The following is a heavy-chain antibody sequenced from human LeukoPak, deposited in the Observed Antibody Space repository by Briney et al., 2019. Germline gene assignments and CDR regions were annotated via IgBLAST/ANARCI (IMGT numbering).Heavy chain of an antibody. CDR1: GFTFSSYW. Sequence: GSLRLSCAASGFTFSSYWMSWVRQAPGKGLEWVANIKQDGSEKYYVDSVKGRFTIARDNAKNSLYLQMNSLRAEDTAVYYCARVEAMVRGSYYYYYMDVWGKGTTVTVPS. CDR2: IKQDGSEK. J-gene: IGHJ6*03. V-gene: IGHV3-7*01. D-gene: IGHD3-10*01. CDR3: ARVEAMVRGSYYYYYMDV.